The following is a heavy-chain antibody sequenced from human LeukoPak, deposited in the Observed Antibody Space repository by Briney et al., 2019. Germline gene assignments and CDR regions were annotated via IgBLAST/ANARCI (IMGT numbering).Heavy chain of an antibody. CDR1: GGSISSSSYY. J-gene: IGHJ5*02. D-gene: IGHD4-11*01. V-gene: IGHV4-39*01. CDR2: IYYSGST. Sequence: KPSETLSLTCTVSGGSISSSSYYWGWIRQPPGKGLEWIGNIYYSGSTYYNPSLKSRVTISVDTSKNQFSLKLSSVTAADTAVYYCARVRRLQKNILAWNWFDPWGQGTLVTVSS. CDR3: ARVRRLQKNILAWNWFDP.